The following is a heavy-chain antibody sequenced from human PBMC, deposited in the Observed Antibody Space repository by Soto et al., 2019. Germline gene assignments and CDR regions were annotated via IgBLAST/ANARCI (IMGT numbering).Heavy chain of an antibody. CDR2: VYYGGSD. CDR1: GGSISSSSYY. Sequence: PSETLCLTCTVSGGSISSSSYYWGWIRQPPGKGLEWIGSVYYGGSDYYNPSLKSRVTISVDTSKNQFSLKLSSLTAADTAVYYCARLHRWELPNRIDYWGQGTLVTVS. V-gene: IGHV4-39*01. D-gene: IGHD1-26*01. CDR3: ARLHRWELPNRIDY. J-gene: IGHJ4*02.